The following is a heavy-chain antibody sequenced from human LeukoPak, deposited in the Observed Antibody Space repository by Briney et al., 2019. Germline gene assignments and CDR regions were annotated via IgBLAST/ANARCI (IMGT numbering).Heavy chain of an antibody. CDR3: ARFYYDSTLFDAFDI. CDR2: IIPIFGTA. Sequence: VASVKVSCKASGGTFSSYAISWVRQAPGQGLEWMGGIIPIFGTANYAQKFQGRVTITADESTSTAYMELSSLRSEDTAVYYCARFYYDSTLFDAFDIWGQGTMVTVSS. J-gene: IGHJ3*02. V-gene: IGHV1-69*13. CDR1: GGTFSSYA. D-gene: IGHD3-22*01.